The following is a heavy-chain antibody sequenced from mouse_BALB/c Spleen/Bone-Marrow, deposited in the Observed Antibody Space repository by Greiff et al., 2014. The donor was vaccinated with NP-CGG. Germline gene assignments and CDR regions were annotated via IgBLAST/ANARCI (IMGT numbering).Heavy chain of an antibody. CDR1: GFSLTSYG. V-gene: IGHV2-9*02. CDR3: ARDYDEWFAY. J-gene: IGHJ3*01. D-gene: IGHD2-12*01. Sequence: QVQLKESGPGLVAPSQSLSITCTVSGFSLTSYGVHWVRQPPGKGLEWLGVIWAGGSTNYNSALVSRLSISKDNSKSQVFLKMNSLQTDDTAMYYCARDYDEWFAYWGQGTLVTVSA. CDR2: IWAGGST.